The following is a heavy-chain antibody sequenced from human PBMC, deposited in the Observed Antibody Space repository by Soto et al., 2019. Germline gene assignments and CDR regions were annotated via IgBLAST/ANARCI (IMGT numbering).Heavy chain of an antibody. V-gene: IGHV3-53*01. J-gene: IGHJ6*02. CDR2: IYSGGST. CDR3: ARTHSYGFYYGMDV. D-gene: IGHD5-18*01. Sequence: GGSLRLSCAASGVTVSSNYMSWVRQAPGKGLEWVSVIYSGGSTYYADSVKGRFTISRDNSKNTLYLQMNSLRAEDTAVYYCARTHSYGFYYGMDVWGQGTTVTVSS. CDR1: GVTVSSNY.